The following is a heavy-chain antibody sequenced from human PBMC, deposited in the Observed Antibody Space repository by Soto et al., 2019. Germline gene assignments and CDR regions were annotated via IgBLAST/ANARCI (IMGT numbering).Heavy chain of an antibody. CDR3: ARAYSDAFDI. V-gene: IGHV3-11*01. D-gene: IGHD2-15*01. CDR1: GFTFSDYY. CDR2: ISSSGTGI. J-gene: IGHJ3*02. Sequence: PGGSLRLSCVASGFTFSDYYMTWIRQAPGKGLEWVSYISSSGTGIYYADSMRGRFTISRDNAKNSLYLQMSSPRAEDTAVYYCARAYSDAFDIWGQGTVVTVSS.